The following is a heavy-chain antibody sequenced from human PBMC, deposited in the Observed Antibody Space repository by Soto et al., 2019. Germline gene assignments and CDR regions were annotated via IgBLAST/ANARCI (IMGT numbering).Heavy chain of an antibody. CDR2: IFYSGST. CDR3: ARHLTYCSAGSCYSDFPYYGMDV. J-gene: IGHJ6*02. D-gene: IGHD2-15*01. CDR1: GGSISSSSYY. Sequence: QLQLQESGPGLVKPSETLSLTCTVSGGSISSSSYYWGWIRQPPGKGLEWIGIIFYSGSTYYNPSLQSRVTISVDTSKNQFSLKLSSVTAADTAVYYCARHLTYCSAGSCYSDFPYYGMDVWGQGTTVTVSS. V-gene: IGHV4-39*01.